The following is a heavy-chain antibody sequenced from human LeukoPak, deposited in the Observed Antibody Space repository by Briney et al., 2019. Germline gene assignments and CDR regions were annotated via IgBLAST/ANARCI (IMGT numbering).Heavy chain of an antibody. D-gene: IGHD4-11*01. CDR3: AKDLDSNYPSYFDY. CDR1: GFTFSSYG. Sequence: GGSLRLSCAASGFTFSSYGMHWVRQAPGKGLEWVAFIRYDGSNKYYADSVKGRFTISRDNSKNTLYLQMNSLRAEDTAVYYCAKDLDSNYPSYFDYWGQGTLVTVSS. CDR2: IRYDGSNK. V-gene: IGHV3-30*02. J-gene: IGHJ4*02.